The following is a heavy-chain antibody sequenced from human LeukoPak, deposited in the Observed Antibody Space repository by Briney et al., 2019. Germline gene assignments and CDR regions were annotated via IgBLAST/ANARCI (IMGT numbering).Heavy chain of an antibody. Sequence: SETLSLTCAVYGGSFSGYHWSWIRQPPGKGLEWIGEINHSGSTNYNPSLKSRVTISVDTSKNQFSLKLSSVTAADTAVYYCAGRQVAAAGTLLEWGQGTLVTVSS. CDR1: GGSFSGYH. J-gene: IGHJ4*02. CDR3: AGRQVAAAGTLLE. CDR2: INHSGST. D-gene: IGHD6-13*01. V-gene: IGHV4-34*01.